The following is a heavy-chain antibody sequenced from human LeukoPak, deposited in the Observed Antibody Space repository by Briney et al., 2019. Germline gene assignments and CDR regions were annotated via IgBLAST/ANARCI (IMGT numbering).Heavy chain of an antibody. Sequence: GGSLRLSCAASGFTFSSSWMSWVRQAPGKGLEWVANIKQDGSEKYYVDSVKGRFTISRDNTKNSLDLQMDSLRAEDTAVYYCARISIAVAGADYWGQGTLVTVSS. D-gene: IGHD6-19*01. CDR1: GFTFSSSW. CDR3: ARISIAVAGADY. J-gene: IGHJ4*02. V-gene: IGHV3-7*01. CDR2: IKQDGSEK.